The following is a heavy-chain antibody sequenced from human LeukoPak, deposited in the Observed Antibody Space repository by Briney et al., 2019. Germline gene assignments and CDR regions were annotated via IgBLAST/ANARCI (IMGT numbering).Heavy chain of an antibody. Sequence: GGSLRLSCAASGFSLSIYGMLWVRQAPGKGLEWVASIRHDGNNKYYADSVKGRFTISRDNSKYTLFLQMNSLRTDDTAVYYCAKRAGYCSSTSCLAVDYWGQGTLVTVSS. D-gene: IGHD2-2*01. CDR3: AKRAGYCSSTSCLAVDY. CDR1: GFSLSIYG. V-gene: IGHV3-30*02. CDR2: IRHDGNNK. J-gene: IGHJ4*02.